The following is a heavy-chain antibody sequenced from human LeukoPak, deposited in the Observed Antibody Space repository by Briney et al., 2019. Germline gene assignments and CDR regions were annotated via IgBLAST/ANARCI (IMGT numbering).Heavy chain of an antibody. CDR2: IYYSGST. D-gene: IGHD6-13*01. CDR3: ARDRIDSSSWYADYYYYYGMDV. J-gene: IGHJ6*02. V-gene: IGHV4-59*01. Sequence: PSETLSLTCTVSGGSISSYYWSWIRQPPGKGLEWIGYIYYSGSTNYNPSLKSRVTISVDTSKNQFSLKLSSVTAADTAVYYCARDRIDSSSWYADYYYYYGMDVWGQGTTVTVSS. CDR1: GGSISSYY.